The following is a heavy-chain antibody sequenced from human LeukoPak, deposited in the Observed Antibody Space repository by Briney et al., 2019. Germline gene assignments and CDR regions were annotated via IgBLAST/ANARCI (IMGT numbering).Heavy chain of an antibody. J-gene: IGHJ6*03. D-gene: IGHD3-9*01. V-gene: IGHV3-48*01. CDR3: ARGPYYDILTGYPQYYYYYYMDV. Sequence: PGGSLRLSCAASGFTFSTYSMNWVRQAPGKGLEWVSYISSNSDTIYYADSVKGRFTISRDNAKNSLSLQMNSLRAEDTAVYYCARGPYYDILTGYPQYYYYYYMDVWGKGTTVTISS. CDR1: GFTFSTYS. CDR2: ISSNSDTI.